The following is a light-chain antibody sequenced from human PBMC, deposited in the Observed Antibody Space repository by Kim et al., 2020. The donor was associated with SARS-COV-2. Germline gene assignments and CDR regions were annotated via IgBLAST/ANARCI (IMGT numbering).Light chain of an antibody. V-gene: IGKV3-11*01. CDR3: QQRASWPVT. CDR1: QSVGSY. CDR2: DAS. J-gene: IGKJ2*01. Sequence: EIVLTQSPATLSLSPGERATLSCRASQSVGSYLAWYQQKPGQAPRLLIDDASNRATGIPARFSGSGSGTDFTLTISSLEPEDFAVYHCQQRASWPVTFGQGTKLEI.